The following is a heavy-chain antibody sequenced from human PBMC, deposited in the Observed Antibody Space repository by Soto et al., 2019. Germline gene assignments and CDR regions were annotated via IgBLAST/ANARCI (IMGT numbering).Heavy chain of an antibody. CDR2: MFHTGST. D-gene: IGHD3-9*01. J-gene: IGHJ5*02. V-gene: IGHV4-39*01. CDR1: GASISSAVYF. Sequence: SETLSLTCTVSGASISSAVYFWAWIRQPPGMGLEWIGSMFHTGSTYHNPSLKRRVTITVDTSKNQFSLRLSSVTAADTAIYYCASVKYNDTWYLHWFDPWGQGTLVTVSS. CDR3: ASVKYNDTWYLHWFDP.